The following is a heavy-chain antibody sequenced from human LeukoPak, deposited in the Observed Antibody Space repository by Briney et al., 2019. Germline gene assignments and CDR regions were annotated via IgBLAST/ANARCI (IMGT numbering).Heavy chain of an antibody. CDR1: GGSVSSGDYY. Sequence: SETLSLTCTVSGGSVSSGDYYWSWIRQLPGKGLEWIGYIYYSGSTYYNPSLKSRLTISVDTSKNQFSLKLSSVTAADTAVYYCARRRGNTSGFQGYYFDYWGQGTLVTVSS. CDR2: IYYSGST. D-gene: IGHD6-19*01. CDR3: ARRRGNTSGFQGYYFDY. V-gene: IGHV4-31*03. J-gene: IGHJ4*02.